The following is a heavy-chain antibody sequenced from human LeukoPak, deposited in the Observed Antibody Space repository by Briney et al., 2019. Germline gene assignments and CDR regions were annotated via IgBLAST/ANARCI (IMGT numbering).Heavy chain of an antibody. CDR1: GYTFTVYF. V-gene: IGHV1-2*02. CDR2: INPNSGGT. CDR3: ARELNYDSSGYYFDY. J-gene: IGHJ4*02. D-gene: IGHD3-22*01. Sequence: GASVKVSCKASGYTFTVYFMHWVRQAPGQGLEWMGWINPNSGGTNYAQKFQGRVTMTRDTSISTAYMELRRLRSDDTAVYYCARELNYDSSGYYFDYWGQGTLVTVSS.